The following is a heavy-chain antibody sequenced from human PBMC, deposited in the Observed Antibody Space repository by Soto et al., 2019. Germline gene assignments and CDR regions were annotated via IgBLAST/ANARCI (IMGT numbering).Heavy chain of an antibody. D-gene: IGHD2-8*01. Sequence: GWSLRLSCAASGFTLKNSAMHLARQAPGKGLEWVSGISDVGGYTSYSDGVKGRFTVSRDTSKNTLSMLMNGLRVGDTAIYYCAKERRGVVSRDFDSWGQGTLVTVSS. J-gene: IGHJ4*02. V-gene: IGHV3-23*01. CDR3: AKERRGVVSRDFDS. CDR1: GFTLKNSA. CDR2: ISDVGGYT.